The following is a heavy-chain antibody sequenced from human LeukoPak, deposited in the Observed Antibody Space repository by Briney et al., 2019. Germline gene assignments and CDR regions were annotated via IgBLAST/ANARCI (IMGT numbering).Heavy chain of an antibody. J-gene: IGHJ4*02. V-gene: IGHV1-46*01. Sequence: ASVKVSCKASGYTFTAYYMHWVRQAPGQGLEWMGIINPTGGSTTYAQKFQGRVTMTRDTSTSTVYMELSSLRSDDTAVYYCARTAARRFDYWGQGTLVTVSS. CDR2: INPTGGST. CDR1: GYTFTAYY. CDR3: ARTAARRFDY. D-gene: IGHD6-6*01.